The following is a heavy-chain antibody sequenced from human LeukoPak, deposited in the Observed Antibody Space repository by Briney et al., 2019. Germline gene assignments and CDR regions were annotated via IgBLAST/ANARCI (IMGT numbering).Heavy chain of an antibody. CDR2: ISSNGGST. V-gene: IGHV3-64*04. CDR1: GFTFSSYA. CDR3: ARTYYDILTGHMEYDAFDM. Sequence: GGSLRLSCSASGFTFSSYAMHWVRQAPGKGLEYVSAISSNGGSTYYADSVKGRFTISRDNSKNTLYLQMNSLRAEDTAVYYCARTYYDILTGHMEYDAFDMWGQGTMVTVSS. D-gene: IGHD3-9*01. J-gene: IGHJ3*02.